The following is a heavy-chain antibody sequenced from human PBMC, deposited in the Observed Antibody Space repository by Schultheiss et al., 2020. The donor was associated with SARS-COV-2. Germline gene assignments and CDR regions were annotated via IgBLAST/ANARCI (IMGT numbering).Heavy chain of an antibody. J-gene: IGHJ6*04. CDR2: ISSSSSYI. CDR3: ARGPGSL. D-gene: IGHD6-25*01. V-gene: IGHV3-21*01. Sequence: GGSLRLSCAASGFTFDDYTMHWVRQAPGKGLEWVSSISSSSSYIYYADSVKGRFTISRDNAKNSLYLQMNSLRAEDTAVYYCARGPGSLWGKGTTVTVSS. CDR1: GFTFDDYT.